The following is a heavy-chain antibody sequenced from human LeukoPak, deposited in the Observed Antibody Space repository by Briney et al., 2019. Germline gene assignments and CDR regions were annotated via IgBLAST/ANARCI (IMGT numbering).Heavy chain of an antibody. CDR3: ARGRYEMWVPAADHNLDY. D-gene: IGHD2-2*01. J-gene: IGHJ4*02. Sequence: SETLSLTCTVSGASIRSSYWSWIRQPPGKGLEWIGYISYTGSTNYNPSLKSRVTISVDTSKNQFSLKLSSVTAADTAVYYCARGRYEMWVPAADHNLDYWGQGTLVTVSS. V-gene: IGHV4-59*12. CDR1: GASIRSSY. CDR2: ISYTGST.